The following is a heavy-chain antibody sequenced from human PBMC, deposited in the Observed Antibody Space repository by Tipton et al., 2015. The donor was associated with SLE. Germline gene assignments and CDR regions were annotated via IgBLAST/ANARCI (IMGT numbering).Heavy chain of an antibody. D-gene: IGHD6-19*01. J-gene: IGHJ4*02. CDR3: ARDSASSGWFYFDY. Sequence: TLSLTCAVSGYSISSGYYWNWIRQHPGKGLEWIGYIFYSGNTYYNPSLKSRLSISIDKSNNQFSLRLSSVTAADTAVYYCARDSASSGWFYFDYWGQGTLVTVSS. CDR1: GYSISSGYY. CDR2: IFYSGNT. V-gene: IGHV4-31*11.